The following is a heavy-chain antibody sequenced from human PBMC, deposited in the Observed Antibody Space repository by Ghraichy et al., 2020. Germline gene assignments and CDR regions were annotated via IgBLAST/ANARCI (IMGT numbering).Heavy chain of an antibody. CDR2: IRYDGSNK. J-gene: IGHJ4*02. CDR1: GFTFSSYA. D-gene: IGHD6-13*01. V-gene: IGHV3-30*02. CDR3: AAWHGGSSSWYSFDY. Sequence: GGSLRLSCAASGFTFSSYAMHWVRQAPGKGLEWVAFIRYDGSNKYYADSVKGRFTISRDNSKNTLYLQMNSLRAEDTAVYYCAAWHGGSSSWYSFDYWGQGTLVTVSS.